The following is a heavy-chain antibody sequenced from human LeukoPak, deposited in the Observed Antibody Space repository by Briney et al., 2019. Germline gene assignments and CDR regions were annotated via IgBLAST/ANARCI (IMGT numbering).Heavy chain of an antibody. CDR2: ISNSNSYK. D-gene: IGHD3-3*01. V-gene: IGHV3-21*01. J-gene: IGHJ6*03. Sequence: GGSLRLSCAASGFTFSSYSMNWVRQAPGQGLEWVSCISNSNSYKYYADSVKGRFTISRDNAKNSLYLQMNSLRAEDTAVYDGARAYYDFWSGYSNYMDVWGKGTTVTVSS. CDR3: ARAYYDFWSGYSNYMDV. CDR1: GFTFSSYS.